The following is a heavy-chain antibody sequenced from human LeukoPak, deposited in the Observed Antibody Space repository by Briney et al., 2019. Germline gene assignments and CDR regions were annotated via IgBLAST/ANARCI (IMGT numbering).Heavy chain of an antibody. CDR3: ARDLFYSSSPVGMDV. J-gene: IGHJ6*02. D-gene: IGHD1-26*01. CDR1: GFTFSSYS. V-gene: IGHV3-21*01. Sequence: PGGSLRLSCAASGFTFSSYSMNWVRQAPGKGLEWVSSISSSGSYIYSADSVKGRFTISRDNAKNSPYLQMNSLRAEDTAVYYCARDLFYSSSPVGMDVWGQGTTVTVSS. CDR2: ISSSGSYI.